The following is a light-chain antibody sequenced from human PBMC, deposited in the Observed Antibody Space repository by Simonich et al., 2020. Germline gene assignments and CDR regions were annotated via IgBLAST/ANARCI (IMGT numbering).Light chain of an antibody. J-gene: IGLJ2*01. CDR2: EGS. CDR1: SSDVGSYNL. Sequence: QSALTQPASVSGSPGQSITISCTGTSSDVGSYNLFSWYQQNPGKAPKLMLYEGSKRPSGVSNRFSGSKSGNTASLTISGLQAEDEADYYCCSYAGSSTVVFGGGTKLTVL. V-gene: IGLV2-23*01. CDR3: CSYAGSSTVV.